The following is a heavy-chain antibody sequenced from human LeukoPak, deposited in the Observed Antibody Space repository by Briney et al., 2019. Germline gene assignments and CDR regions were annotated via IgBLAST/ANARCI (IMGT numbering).Heavy chain of an antibody. Sequence: PGGSLRLSCAASGFTFSSYAMSWVRQAPGKGLERVSVISGSGGSTFSADPVKGRFTISRDNSKNTLYLQMNSLRAEDTAVYFCAKSQDGGRLFHFDYWGQGTLVTVSS. V-gene: IGHV3-23*01. CDR2: ISGSGGST. CDR3: AKSQDGGRLFHFDY. CDR1: GFTFSSYA. J-gene: IGHJ4*02. D-gene: IGHD1-26*01.